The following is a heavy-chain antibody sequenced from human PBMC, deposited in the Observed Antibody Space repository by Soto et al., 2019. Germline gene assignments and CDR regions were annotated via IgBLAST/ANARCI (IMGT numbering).Heavy chain of an antibody. J-gene: IGHJ5*02. D-gene: IGHD6-13*01. Sequence: GGSLRLSCAASGFTFSSYGMHWVRQAPGKGLEWVAVIWYDGSNKYYADSVKGRFTISRDNSKNTLYLQMNSLRAEDTAVYYCARDSYYLYSSNWFDPWGQGTLVTVSS. CDR1: GFTFSSYG. V-gene: IGHV3-33*01. CDR3: ARDSYYLYSSNWFDP. CDR2: IWYDGSNK.